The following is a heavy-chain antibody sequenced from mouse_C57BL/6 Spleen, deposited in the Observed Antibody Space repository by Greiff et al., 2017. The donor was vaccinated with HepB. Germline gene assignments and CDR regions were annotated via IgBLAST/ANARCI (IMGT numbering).Heavy chain of an antibody. CDR3: TVDISYYYAMDY. V-gene: IGHV6-3*01. J-gene: IGHJ4*01. CDR2: IRLKSDNYAT. Sequence: EVKVEESGGGLVQPGGSMKLSCVASGFTFSNYWMNWVRQSPEKGLEWVAQIRLKSDNYATHYAESVKGRFTISRDDSKSSVYLQMNNLRAEDTGIYYCTVDISYYYAMDYWGQGTSVTVSS. CDR1: GFTFSNYW.